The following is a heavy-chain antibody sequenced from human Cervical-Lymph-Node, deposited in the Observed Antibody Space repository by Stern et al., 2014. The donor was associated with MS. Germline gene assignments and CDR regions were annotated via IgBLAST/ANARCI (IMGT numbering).Heavy chain of an antibody. CDR3: AKDSKMLALYY. Sequence: VQLVESGGGVVQPGRSLRLSCAASGFTFSSYDMHWVRQDPGKGLEWVAVISDDGSNKYYADSVKGRFTISRDNSKNTLYLQMNSLRAEDTAVYYCAKDSKMLALYYWGQGTLVTVSS. CDR2: ISDDGSNK. CDR1: GFTFSSYD. D-gene: IGHD3-10*02. V-gene: IGHV3-30*18. J-gene: IGHJ4*02.